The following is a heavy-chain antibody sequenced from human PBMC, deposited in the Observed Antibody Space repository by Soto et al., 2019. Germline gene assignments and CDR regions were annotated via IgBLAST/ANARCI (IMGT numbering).Heavy chain of an antibody. CDR2: IYYSGST. D-gene: IGHD1-26*01. J-gene: IGHJ2*01. Sequence: PSETLSLTCTVSGGSISSSSYYWGWIRQPPGKGLEWIGSIYYSGSTYYNPSLKSRVTISVDTPKNQFSLKLSSVTAADTAVYYCARLQGGSYFYWYFDLWGRGTLVTVSS. CDR3: ARLQGGSYFYWYFDL. V-gene: IGHV4-39*01. CDR1: GGSISSSSYY.